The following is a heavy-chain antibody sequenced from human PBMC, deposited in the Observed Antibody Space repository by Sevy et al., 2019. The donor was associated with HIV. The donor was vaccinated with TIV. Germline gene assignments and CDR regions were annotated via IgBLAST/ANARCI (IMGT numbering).Heavy chain of an antibody. CDR1: GFTFDDYA. V-gene: IGHV3-43D*03. J-gene: IGHJ4*02. Sequence: GGSLRLSCAASGFTFDDYAMHWVRQAPGKGLEWVSLATWDGGNSYYADSVKGRFTVSRDNSKNPLYLQMNSLRPEDTALYYCAKDNNWSALDYWGQGTLVTVSS. CDR2: ATWDGGNS. CDR3: AKDNNWSALDY.